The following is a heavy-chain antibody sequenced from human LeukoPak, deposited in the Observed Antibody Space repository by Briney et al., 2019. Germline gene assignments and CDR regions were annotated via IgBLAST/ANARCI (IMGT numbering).Heavy chain of an antibody. CDR1: GFTFDDYA. V-gene: IGHV3-9*01. CDR3: AKDITPIAAAGTAFDY. J-gene: IGHJ4*02. Sequence: AGGSLRLSCAASGFTFDDYAMHWARQAPGKGLEWVSGISWNSGSIGYADSVKGRFTISRDNAKNSLYLQMNSLRAEDTALYYCAKDITPIAAAGTAFDYWGQGTLVTVSS. D-gene: IGHD6-13*01. CDR2: ISWNSGSI.